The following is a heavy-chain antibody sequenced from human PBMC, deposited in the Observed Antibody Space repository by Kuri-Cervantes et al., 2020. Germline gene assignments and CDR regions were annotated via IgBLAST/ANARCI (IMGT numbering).Heavy chain of an antibody. CDR2: IWYDGSNK. Sequence: LSLTCAASGFNFSSYGMHWVRQAPDKGLEWVAVIWYDGSNKYYADSVKGRFTISRDNSKNTLYLQMNSLRAEDTAVYYCAREVLGAFDIWGQGTMVTVSS. J-gene: IGHJ3*02. V-gene: IGHV3-33*08. CDR3: AREVLGAFDI. D-gene: IGHD2-8*01. CDR1: GFNFSSYG.